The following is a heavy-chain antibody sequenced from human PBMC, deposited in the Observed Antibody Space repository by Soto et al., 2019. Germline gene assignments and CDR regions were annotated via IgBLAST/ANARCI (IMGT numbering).Heavy chain of an antibody. D-gene: IGHD3-10*01. CDR1: GFSPSTSGMC. V-gene: IGHV2-70*01. CDR2: IDWDDDK. J-gene: IGHJ6*02. CDR3: ARTLNYYGAGSPLYGMDV. Sequence: SGPTLVNPTQTLPLTCTFSGFSPSTSGMCVSWIRPPPGKALEWLAPIDWDDDKYYSTSLKTRLTISKDTSKNPVVLTMTNMDPVDKATYYCARTLNYYGAGSPLYGMDVWGQGTTVTVSS.